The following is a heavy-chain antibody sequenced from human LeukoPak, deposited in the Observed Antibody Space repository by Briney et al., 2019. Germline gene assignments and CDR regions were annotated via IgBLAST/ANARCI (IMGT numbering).Heavy chain of an antibody. CDR2: FDPEDGET. Sequence: WASVKVSCRVSGYTLTELSMHWVRQAPGKGLEWMGGFDPEDGETIYAQKFQGRVTMTEDTSTDTAYMELSSLRSEDTAVYYCATDGLGTTGTTGGVDYWGQGTLVTVSS. CDR1: GYTLTELS. V-gene: IGHV1-24*01. D-gene: IGHD1-1*01. CDR3: ATDGLGTTGTTGGVDY. J-gene: IGHJ4*02.